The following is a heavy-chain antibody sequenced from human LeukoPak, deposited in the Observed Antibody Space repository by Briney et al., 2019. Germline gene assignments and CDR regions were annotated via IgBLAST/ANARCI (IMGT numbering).Heavy chain of an antibody. D-gene: IGHD5-18*01. V-gene: IGHV1-2*02. CDR2: INPNSGGT. CDR3: ARDLTVVDTAMVTPDY. J-gene: IGHJ4*02. Sequence: ASVKVSCKASGYTFTGYYMHWVRQAPGQGLEWMGWINPNSGGTNYAQKFQGRVTMTRDTSISTAYMELSRLRSDDTAVYYCARDLTVVDTAMVTPDYWGQGTLVTVSS. CDR1: GYTFTGYY.